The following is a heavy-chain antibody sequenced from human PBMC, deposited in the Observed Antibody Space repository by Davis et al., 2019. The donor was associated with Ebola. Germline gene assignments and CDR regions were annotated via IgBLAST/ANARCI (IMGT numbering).Heavy chain of an antibody. V-gene: IGHV3-64D*06. CDR2: ISSNGGST. CDR1: GLSFSTSG. D-gene: IGHD1-26*01. CDR3: VSGIVGAFDY. J-gene: IGHJ4*02. Sequence: GESLKISCVASGLSFSTSGMHWVRQAPGKGLEYVSAISSNGGSTYYADSVKGRFTISRDNSKNTLYLQISSLRAEDTAVYYCVSGIVGAFDYWGQGTLVTVSS.